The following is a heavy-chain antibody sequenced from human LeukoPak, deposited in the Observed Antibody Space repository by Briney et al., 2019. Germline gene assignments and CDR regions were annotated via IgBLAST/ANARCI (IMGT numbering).Heavy chain of an antibody. V-gene: IGHV3-23*01. Sequence: GGSLRLSCAASGFTFSSCGMSWVRQAPGKGLEWVSSIRNSDSRTFYTDSVKGRFTISRDNSKNTLYLQMNSLRAEDTAVYYCAKDLQDIVVVVAANGFDYRGQGTLVTVSS. CDR3: AKDLQDIVVVVAANGFDY. J-gene: IGHJ4*02. CDR2: IRNSDSRT. CDR1: GFTFSSCG. D-gene: IGHD2-15*01.